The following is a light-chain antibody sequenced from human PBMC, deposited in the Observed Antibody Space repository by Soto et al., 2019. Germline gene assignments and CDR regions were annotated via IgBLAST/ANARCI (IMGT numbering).Light chain of an antibody. CDR2: RNN. Sequence: QSVLTQPPSASGTPGQRVTISCSGSSSNIENNYVYWYQMVPGTAPKLLIYRNNQRPSGVPDRFSGSRSGTSASLAISGLRSEDEADYYCAAWDDSLSGRGVFGGGTKVNVL. CDR1: SSNIENNY. CDR3: AAWDDSLSGRGV. V-gene: IGLV1-47*01. J-gene: IGLJ2*01.